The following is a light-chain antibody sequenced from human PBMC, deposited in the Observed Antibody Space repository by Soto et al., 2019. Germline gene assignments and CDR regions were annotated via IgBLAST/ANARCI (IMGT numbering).Light chain of an antibody. Sequence: QSVLTQPPSAYGSPGQSVTISCTGTSSDVGGYNYVSWYQQYPGRAPKLMIYEVTKRPSGVPDRFSGSKSGNTASLTVYGLKAEDEADYYSSSYAASKNFQLVFGEGTQLTVL. J-gene: IGLJ3*02. CDR1: SSDVGGYNY. V-gene: IGLV2-8*01. CDR3: SSYAASKNFQLV. CDR2: EVT.